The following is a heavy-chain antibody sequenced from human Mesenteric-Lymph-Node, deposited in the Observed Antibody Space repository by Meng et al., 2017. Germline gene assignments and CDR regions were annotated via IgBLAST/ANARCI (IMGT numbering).Heavy chain of an antibody. V-gene: IGHV4-39*07. J-gene: IGHJ4*02. D-gene: IGHD3-10*01. CDR3: ARGLGVRGVIGY. Sequence: ETLSLTCTVSGGFISSDYYYWGWIRQPPGKGLEWIGSIYYSGDTYYNPSLKSRVTISVDASKNQFSLKLSSVTAADTAVYYCARGLGVRGVIGYWGQGTLVTVSS. CDR1: GGFISSDYYY. CDR2: IYYSGDT.